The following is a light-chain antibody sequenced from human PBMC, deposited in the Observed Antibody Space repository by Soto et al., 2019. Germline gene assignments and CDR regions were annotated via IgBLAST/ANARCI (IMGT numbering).Light chain of an antibody. J-gene: IGKJ5*01. CDR2: GAF. Sequence: EIAITQSPYTVSVSPGERATLSCRASHSVGSNVAWYQQKPGQPPRLLIYGAFNRAAGIPARFSGSGSGTDFTLTISSLEPEDSAVYYCQQRNIWPPVTFGQGTRLEIK. CDR1: HSVGSN. V-gene: IGKV3D-15*01. CDR3: QQRNIWPPVT.